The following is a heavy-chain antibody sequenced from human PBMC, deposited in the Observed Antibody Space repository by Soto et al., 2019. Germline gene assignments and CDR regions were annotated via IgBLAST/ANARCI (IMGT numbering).Heavy chain of an antibody. J-gene: IGHJ4*02. Sequence: PSQTLSLTCAISGDSVSSNTAAWNWIRSSPSRGLEWLGRTYYRSNWRHDYAVSVKSRITVNPDTSKNHFSLQLNSVTPDDTAVYYCERGVAGSGFDLWGPGTLVPVYS. CDR3: ERGVAGSGFDL. CDR1: GDSVSSNTAA. V-gene: IGHV6-1*01. D-gene: IGHD6-19*01. CDR2: TYYRSNWRH.